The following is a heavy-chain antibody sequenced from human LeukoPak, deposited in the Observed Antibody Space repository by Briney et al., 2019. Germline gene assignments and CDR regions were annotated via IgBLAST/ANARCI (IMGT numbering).Heavy chain of an antibody. V-gene: IGHV3-66*01. CDR2: IYSGGST. J-gene: IGHJ4*02. CDR3: ARDRDGYNPD. CDR1: GFTVSSNY. Sequence: GGSLRLSCAASGFTVSSNYMSWVRQAPGKGLEWVSVIYSGGSTYYADYVKGRFTISRDNSKNALYLQMNSLGAEDAAVYYCARDRDGYNPDWGQGTLVTVSS. D-gene: IGHD5-24*01.